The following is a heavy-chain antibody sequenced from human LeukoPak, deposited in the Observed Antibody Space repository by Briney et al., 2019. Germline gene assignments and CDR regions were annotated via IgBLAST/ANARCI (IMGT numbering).Heavy chain of an antibody. CDR3: VTGSSSRYFDY. V-gene: IGHV4-39*01. D-gene: IGHD6-6*01. CDR1: GGSISSSSYY. Sequence: PSETLSLACTVSGGSISSSSYYWGWIRQPPGKGLEWIGSIYYSGSTYYNPSLKSRVTISVDTSKNQFSLKLSSVTAADTAVYYCVTGSSSRYFDYWGQGTLVTVSS. CDR2: IYYSGST. J-gene: IGHJ4*02.